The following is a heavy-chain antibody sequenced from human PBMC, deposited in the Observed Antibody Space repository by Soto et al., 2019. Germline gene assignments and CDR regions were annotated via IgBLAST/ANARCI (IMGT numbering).Heavy chain of an antibody. CDR3: ASPTMTSTSFYYAMDV. Sequence: GESLKISCKTSGHRFTTYWISWVRQMPGKGLEYMGKINPTDSETNYSPSFEGHVTFSVDRSTSTAYVRWNSLKASDTAMYYCASPTMTSTSFYYAMDVWVPETLLVTVSS. CDR2: INPTDSET. J-gene: IGHJ6*02. D-gene: IGHD4-17*01. V-gene: IGHV5-10-1*01. CDR1: GHRFTTYW.